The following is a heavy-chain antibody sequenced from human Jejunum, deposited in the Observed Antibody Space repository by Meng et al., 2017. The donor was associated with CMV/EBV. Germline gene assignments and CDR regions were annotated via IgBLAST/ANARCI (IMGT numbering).Heavy chain of an antibody. V-gene: IGHV1-69-2*01. CDR1: GYTFTDYY. J-gene: IGHJ2*01. CDR3: ALGLYTTSWFFDL. D-gene: IGHD1-14*01. CDR2: VDPEDGET. Sequence: VSGYTFTDYYIHWVQQAPGKGLEWMGLVDPEDGETIYAEKSQGRVTISADTSTDTIYMELSSLRSEDTAVYFCALGLYTTSWFFDLWGRGTLVTVSS.